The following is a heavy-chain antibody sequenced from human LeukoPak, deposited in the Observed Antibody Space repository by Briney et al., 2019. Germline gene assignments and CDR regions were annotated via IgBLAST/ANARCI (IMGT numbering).Heavy chain of an antibody. Sequence: PSETLSLTCTVSGGSISSSSYYWGWIRQPPGKGLEWIGYIYYSGSTDYNPSLKSRVIISVDTSKNQFSLKLSSVTAADTAVYYCARHPPFRWLQLKVGFDYWGQGTLVTVSS. CDR3: ARHPPFRWLQLKVGFDY. CDR1: GGSISSSSYY. J-gene: IGHJ4*02. CDR2: IYYSGST. D-gene: IGHD5-24*01. V-gene: IGHV4-61*05.